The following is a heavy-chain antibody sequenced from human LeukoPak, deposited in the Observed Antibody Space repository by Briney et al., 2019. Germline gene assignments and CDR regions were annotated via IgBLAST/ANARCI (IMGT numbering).Heavy chain of an antibody. CDR2: IYSGGST. CDR3: ASEDPSYGMDV. V-gene: IGHV3-66*01. CDR1: GFTVSSNY. Sequence: PGGSLRLSCAASGFTVSSNYMSWVRQAPGKGLEWVSVIYSGGSTYYADSVKGRLTISRDNYKNTLYLQMNSLRAEDTAVYYCASEDPSYGMDVWGQGTTVTVSS. J-gene: IGHJ6*02.